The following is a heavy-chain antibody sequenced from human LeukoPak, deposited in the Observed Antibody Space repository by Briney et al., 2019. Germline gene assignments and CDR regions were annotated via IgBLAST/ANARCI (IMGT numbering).Heavy chain of an antibody. V-gene: IGHV3-53*01. CDR1: GFTVSSNY. CDR3: SRSAYYDGSGNYYDY. D-gene: IGHD3-22*01. J-gene: IGHJ4*02. CDR2: IYGGGNI. Sequence: PGGSLRLSCAASGFTVSSNYMNWVRQAPGKGLEWVSVIYGGGNIYYADSVKGRFTISRDNAKNTLYLQMNGLRAEDTAVYYCSRSAYYDGSGNYYDYWGQGTLVTVSS.